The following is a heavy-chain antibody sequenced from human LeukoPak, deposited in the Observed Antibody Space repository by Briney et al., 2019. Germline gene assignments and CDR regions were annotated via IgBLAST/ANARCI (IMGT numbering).Heavy chain of an antibody. CDR2: IIPILGIA. CDR1: GGTFSSYA. J-gene: IGHJ6*02. V-gene: IGHV1-69*04. CDR3: ARDRYCSGGSCYSYYYGMDV. D-gene: IGHD2-15*01. Sequence: SVKVSCKASGGTFSSYAISWVRQAPGQGLEWMGRIIPILGIANYAQKFQGRVTITADKSTSTAYMELGSLRSEDTAVYYCARDRYCSGGSCYSYYYGMDVWGQGTTVTVSS.